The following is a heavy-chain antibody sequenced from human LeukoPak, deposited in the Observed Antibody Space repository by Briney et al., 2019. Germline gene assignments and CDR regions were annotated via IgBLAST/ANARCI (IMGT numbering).Heavy chain of an antibody. CDR1: GVSFSGYY. D-gene: IGHD2-15*01. CDR3: ARGPRVVVVVAATQDYYMDV. V-gene: IGHV4-34*01. J-gene: IGHJ6*03. CDR2: INHSGST. Sequence: SETLSLTCAVYGVSFSGYYWSWIRQPPGKGLEWIGEINHSGSTNYNPSLKSRVTISVDTSKNQFSLKLSSVTAADTAVYYCARGPRVVVVVAATQDYYMDVWGKGTTVTVSS.